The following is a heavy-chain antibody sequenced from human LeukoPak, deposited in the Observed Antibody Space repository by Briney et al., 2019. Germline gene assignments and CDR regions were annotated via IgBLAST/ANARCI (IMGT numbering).Heavy chain of an antibody. CDR2: IYNNGRT. J-gene: IGHJ4*02. D-gene: IGHD1-26*01. CDR3: ARHNSGTYLD. CDR1: GGSISSSSDY. V-gene: IGHV4-39*01. Sequence: PSETLSLTCTVSGGSISSSSDYWGWIRQPPGMGLEWIGSIYNNGRTFTNPSLKSRATISVDTSKNQFSLKLSSVTAADTAMYYCARHNSGTYLDWGQGNLVTVSS.